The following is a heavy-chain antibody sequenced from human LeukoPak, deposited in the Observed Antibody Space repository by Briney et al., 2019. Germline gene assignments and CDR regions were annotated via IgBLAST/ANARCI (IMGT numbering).Heavy chain of an antibody. V-gene: IGHV3-15*01. CDR2: IKSKTDGGTT. Sequence: GGSLRLSCAASGFTFRNASMSWVRQAPGKGLEWVGRIKSKTDGGTTDYAAPVKGRFTISRDDSQNTMYLQMNSLTTEDTAVYFCAHRDTTMVRVDYWGQGTLVTVSS. CDR1: GFTFRNAS. D-gene: IGHD5-18*01. J-gene: IGHJ4*02. CDR3: AHRDTTMVRVDY.